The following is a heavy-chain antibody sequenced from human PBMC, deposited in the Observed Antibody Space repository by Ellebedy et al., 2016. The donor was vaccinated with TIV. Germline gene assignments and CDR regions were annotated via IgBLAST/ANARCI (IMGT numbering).Heavy chain of an antibody. CDR2: ISYEGSHK. CDR3: AKGGGGPDDYGDYGFDP. D-gene: IGHD4-17*01. J-gene: IGHJ5*02. Sequence: GESLKISXAASGFTFSSYGMHWVRQAPGKGLEWVAVISYEGSHKYYADSVKGRFTISRDNSKNTVYLQMNSLRAEDTAVYYCAKGGGGPDDYGDYGFDPWGQGTLVTVSS. CDR1: GFTFSSYG. V-gene: IGHV3-30*18.